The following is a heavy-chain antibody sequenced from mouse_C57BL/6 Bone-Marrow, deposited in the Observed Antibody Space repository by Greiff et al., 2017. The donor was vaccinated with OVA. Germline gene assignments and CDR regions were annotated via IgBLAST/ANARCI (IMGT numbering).Heavy chain of an antibody. Sequence: EVQLVESEGGLVQPGSSMKLSCTASGFTFSDYYMAWVRPVPEKGLEWVANINYDGSSTYYLDSLKSRFIISRDNAKNILYLQMSSLKSEDTATYYCARDHWYFDVWGTGTTVTVSS. CDR3: ARDHWYFDV. CDR1: GFTFSDYY. V-gene: IGHV5-16*01. J-gene: IGHJ1*03. CDR2: INYDGSST.